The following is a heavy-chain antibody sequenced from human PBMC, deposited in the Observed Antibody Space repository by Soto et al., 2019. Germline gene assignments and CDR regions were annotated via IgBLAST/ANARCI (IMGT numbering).Heavy chain of an antibody. CDR3: ARCMGYDGSGYAYFDS. CDR1: GFTFSSYT. Sequence: PGGSLRLSCAASGFTFSSYTMSWVRQAPGKGLEWVSSVSSTSSHIYYADSVKGRFTVSRDNAEKSLYLQMNSLRAEDTAIYYCARCMGYDGSGYAYFDSWGQGTLVTVSS. D-gene: IGHD3-10*01. CDR2: VSSTSSHI. J-gene: IGHJ4*02. V-gene: IGHV3-21*01.